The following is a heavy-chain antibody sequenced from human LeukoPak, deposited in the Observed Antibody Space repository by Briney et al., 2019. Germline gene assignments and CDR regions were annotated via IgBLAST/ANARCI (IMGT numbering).Heavy chain of an antibody. V-gene: IGHV3-23*01. Sequence: GSLRLSCAASGYTFSSDAISGCRQAPARELQGCSTISGSDDATSYAHSVESRFTIARDNSKSPLYLQMDSIRAEDTAIYYCATTWSYRLTYLDYWGQGELVTVSS. D-gene: IGHD1-26*01. CDR1: GYTFSSDA. CDR3: ATTWSYRLTYLDY. CDR2: ISGSDDAT. J-gene: IGHJ4*02.